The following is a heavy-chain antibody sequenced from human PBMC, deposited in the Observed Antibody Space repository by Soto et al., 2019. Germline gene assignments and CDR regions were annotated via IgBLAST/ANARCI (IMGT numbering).Heavy chain of an antibody. CDR1: RFTFSNYA. CDR3: AKDRWISTSKGAMDV. V-gene: IGHV3-23*01. D-gene: IGHD5-12*01. J-gene: IGHJ6*02. CDR2: VSGSGDST. Sequence: EVQLLESGGGLVQPGGSLRLSCAASRFTFSNYAMNWVRQAPGKGLEWVSTVSGSGDSTFYADSVRGRFTISRDNSKTTLYLQMDSLRAEDTALYYCAKDRWISTSKGAMDVWGQGTTVTVSS.